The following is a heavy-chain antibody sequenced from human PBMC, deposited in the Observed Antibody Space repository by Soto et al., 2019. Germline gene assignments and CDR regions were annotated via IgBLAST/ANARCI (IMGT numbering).Heavy chain of an antibody. CDR3: ARGRERVVYDTRDGYGMDV. CDR1: GGTFSSYT. J-gene: IGHJ6*02. Sequence: QVQLVQSGAEVKKPGSSVKVYCKASGGTFSSYTISWVRQAPGQGLEWMGRIIPILGILNYAQKFQGRVTITADKSTNTAYMELSSLRSEDTAVYYCARGRERVVYDTRDGYGMDVWGQGTTVTVSS. CDR2: IIPILGIL. D-gene: IGHD2-8*02. V-gene: IGHV1-69*02.